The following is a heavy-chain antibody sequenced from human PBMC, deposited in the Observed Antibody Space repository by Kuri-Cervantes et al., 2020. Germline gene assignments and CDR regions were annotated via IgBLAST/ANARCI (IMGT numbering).Heavy chain of an antibody. Sequence: LLLTCAGSGFTFSTYAMNWVRQAPGKGLEWVSAITNTGGSTYYADSVKGRFTISRDNSKNTLYLQMNSLRAEDTAAYYCAKGAGGSQRKWGQGTLVTVSS. CDR1: GFTFSTYA. J-gene: IGHJ4*02. CDR3: AKGAGGSQRK. D-gene: IGHD1-26*01. V-gene: IGHV3-23*01. CDR2: ITNTGGST.